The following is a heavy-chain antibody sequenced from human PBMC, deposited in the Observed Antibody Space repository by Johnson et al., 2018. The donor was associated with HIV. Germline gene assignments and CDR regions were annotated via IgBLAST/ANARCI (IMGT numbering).Heavy chain of an antibody. CDR1: RFTFSSYW. D-gene: IGHD6-13*01. J-gene: IGHJ3*02. CDR2: IRSKANSYAT. CDR3: TSYFSYSSSWYSGVNAFDI. Sequence: QLVESGGDLVQPGGSLRLSFAASRFTFSSYWMHWVRQAPRKGLVWVSRIRSKANSYATAYAASVKGRFTISRDDSKNTAYLQMNSLKTEDTAVYYCTSYFSYSSSWYSGVNAFDIWGQGTMVTVSS. V-gene: IGHV3-73*02.